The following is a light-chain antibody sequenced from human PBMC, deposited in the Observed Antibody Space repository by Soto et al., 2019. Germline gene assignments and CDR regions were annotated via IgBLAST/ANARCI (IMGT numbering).Light chain of an antibody. J-gene: IGLJ2*01. CDR3: SSYTISSDTGGSTLV. CDR2: EVS. V-gene: IGLV2-14*01. CDR1: SSDVGGYKY. Sequence: QSVLTQPASVSGSPGQSITISCTGTSSDVGGYKYVSWYQQHPGKAPKLMIYEVSNRPSGVSNRFSGSKSGNTASLTISGLQAEDEADYYCSSYTISSDTGGSTLVFGGETQLTVL.